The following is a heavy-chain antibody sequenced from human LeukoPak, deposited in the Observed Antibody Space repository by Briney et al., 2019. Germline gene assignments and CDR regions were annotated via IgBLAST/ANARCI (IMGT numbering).Heavy chain of an antibody. V-gene: IGHV3-66*01. CDR3: ARSVHAFDI. CDR1: GFTFSSYA. Sequence: PGGSLRLSCAASGFTFSSYAMSWVRQAPGKGLEWVSVIYSGGSTYYADSVKGRFTISRDNSKNTLYLQMNSLRAEDTAVYYCARSVHAFDIWGQGTMVTVSS. CDR2: IYSGGST. J-gene: IGHJ3*02.